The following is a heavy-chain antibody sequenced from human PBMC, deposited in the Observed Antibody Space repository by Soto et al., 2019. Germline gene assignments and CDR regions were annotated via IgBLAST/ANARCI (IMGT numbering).Heavy chain of an antibody. J-gene: IGHJ4*02. CDR2: INPSGGST. D-gene: IGHD6-13*01. Sequence: VASVKVSCKASGYTFTSYYMHWVRQAPGQGLEWMGIINPSGGSTSYARKFQGRVTMTRDTSTSTVYMELSSLRSEDTAVYYCAREIAAAGTGYYFDYWGQGTLVTVSS. CDR3: AREIAAAGTGYYFDY. CDR1: GYTFTSYY. V-gene: IGHV1-46*01.